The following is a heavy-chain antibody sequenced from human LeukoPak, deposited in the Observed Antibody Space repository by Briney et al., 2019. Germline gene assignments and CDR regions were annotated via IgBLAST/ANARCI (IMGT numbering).Heavy chain of an antibody. CDR3: ARGIEVRPMGAFDI. CDR2: ISWNSGSI. Sequence: GRSLRLSCAASGFTFDDYAMHWVRQAPGKGLEWVSGISWNSGSIGYADSVKGRFTISRDNAKNSLYLQMNSLGAEDTALYYCARGIEVRPMGAFDIWGQGTMVTVSS. V-gene: IGHV3-9*01. J-gene: IGHJ3*02. CDR1: GFTFDDYA. D-gene: IGHD3-10*01.